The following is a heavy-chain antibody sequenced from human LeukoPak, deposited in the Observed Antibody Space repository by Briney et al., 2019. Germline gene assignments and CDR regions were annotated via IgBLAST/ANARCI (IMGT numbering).Heavy chain of an antibody. J-gene: IGHJ5*02. CDR2: INHSGST. D-gene: IGHD6-13*01. Sequence: SETLSLTCAVSGGSFSGYYWSWIRQPPGKGLEWIGEINHSGSTNYNPSLKSRVTISVDTSKNQFSLKLSSVTAADTAVYYCARALSITAASDRFDPWGQGTLVTVSS. CDR1: GGSFSGYY. V-gene: IGHV4-34*01. CDR3: ARALSITAASDRFDP.